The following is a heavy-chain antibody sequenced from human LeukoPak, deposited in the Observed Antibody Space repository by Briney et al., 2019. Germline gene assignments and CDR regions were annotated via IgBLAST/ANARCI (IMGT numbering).Heavy chain of an antibody. CDR1: GSTFSTYD. CDR3: TRGGRDGFDI. D-gene: IGHD5-24*01. Sequence: GGSLRLSCAASGSTFSTYDMHWVRLTAGKGLEWVSGIGTAGDTYYSGSVKGRFIISRENAKSSSYLQMNSLRVGDTALYYCTRGGRDGFDIWGRGTLVTVSS. V-gene: IGHV3-13*01. J-gene: IGHJ3*02. CDR2: IGTAGDT.